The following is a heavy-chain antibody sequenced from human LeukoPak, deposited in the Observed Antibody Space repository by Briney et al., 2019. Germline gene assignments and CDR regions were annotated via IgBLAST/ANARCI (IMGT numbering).Heavy chain of an antibody. J-gene: IGHJ3*02. CDR3: ARESQSAYYFDSSGYEDAFDI. V-gene: IGHV3-23*01. Sequence: GGSLRLSCAASGFTFSSYAMSWVRQAPGKGLEWVSAISGSGGSTYYADSVKGRFTISRDNSKNTLYLQMNSLRAEDTAVYYCARESQSAYYFDSSGYEDAFDIWGQGTMVTVSS. CDR2: ISGSGGST. CDR1: GFTFSSYA. D-gene: IGHD3-22*01.